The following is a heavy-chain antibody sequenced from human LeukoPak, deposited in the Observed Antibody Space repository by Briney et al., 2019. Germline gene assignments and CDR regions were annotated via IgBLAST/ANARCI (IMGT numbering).Heavy chain of an antibody. D-gene: IGHD3-22*01. CDR2: ISSSSSYI. CDR1: GFTFSSYS. V-gene: IGHV3-21*01. J-gene: IGHJ3*02. Sequence: PGGSLRLSCAASGFTFSSYSMNWVRQAPGKGLEWVSSISSSSSYIYYADSVKGRFTISRDNAKNSLYLQMNSLRAEDTAVYYCARDGRSYHYDSSGYNAFDIWGQGTMVTVSS. CDR3: ARDGRSYHYDSSGYNAFDI.